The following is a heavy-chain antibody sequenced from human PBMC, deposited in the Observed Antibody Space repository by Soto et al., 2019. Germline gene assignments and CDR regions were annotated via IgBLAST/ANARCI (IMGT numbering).Heavy chain of an antibody. J-gene: IGHJ4*02. CDR1: GGSISSSSYY. CDR2: IYYSGST. Sequence: PSETRSLTCTVSGGSISSSSYYWGWIRQPPGKGLEWIGSIYYSGSTYYNPSLNHRVTISVDASKNQFSLSLSSVTAVDTAVYYCTRHHSDYRNVHDYWGQGTLVTVSS. D-gene: IGHD4-4*01. CDR3: TRHHSDYRNVHDY. V-gene: IGHV4-39*01.